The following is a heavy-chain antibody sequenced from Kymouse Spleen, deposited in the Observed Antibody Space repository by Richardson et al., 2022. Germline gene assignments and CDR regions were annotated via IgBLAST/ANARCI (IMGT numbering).Heavy chain of an antibody. CDR2: ISWNSGSI. J-gene: IGHJ3*02. D-gene: IGHD1-26*01. CDR3: AKDGGSYYVSAFDI. CDR1: GFTFDDYA. Sequence: EVQLVESGGGLVQPGRSLRLSCAASGFTFDDYAMHWVRQAPGKGLEWVSGISWNSGSIGYADSVKGRFTISRDNAKNSLYLQMNSLRAEDTALYYCAKDGGSYYVSAFDIWGQGTMVTVSS. V-gene: IGHV3-9*01.